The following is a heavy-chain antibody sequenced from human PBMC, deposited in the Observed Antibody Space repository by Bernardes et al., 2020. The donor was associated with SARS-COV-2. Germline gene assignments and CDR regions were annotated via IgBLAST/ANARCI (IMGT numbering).Heavy chain of an antibody. CDR1: GYSFTTYW. CDR3: ARLWSGRRSGPEEGDAFDI. V-gene: IGHV5-51*01. Sequence: GESLKISCKGSGYSFTTYWIGWVRQVPGKGLGWMGIIYPGDSDTRYSPSFQGQVTISADKSISTAYLQWSSLKASDTAMYYCARLWSGRRSGPEEGDAFDIWGQGTMVTVSS. J-gene: IGHJ3*02. D-gene: IGHD2-15*01. CDR2: IYPGDSDT.